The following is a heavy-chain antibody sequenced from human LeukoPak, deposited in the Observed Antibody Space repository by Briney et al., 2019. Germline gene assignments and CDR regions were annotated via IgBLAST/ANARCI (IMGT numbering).Heavy chain of an antibody. CDR2: ISYDGSNK. V-gene: IGHV3-30*18. J-gene: IGHJ2*01. CDR3: AKDLGGGSGCYDL. D-gene: IGHD6-19*01. CDR1: GFIVSGNY. Sequence: PGGSLRLSCAASGFIVSGNYLSWVRQAPGKGLEWVAIISYDGSNKYYADSVQGRFTISRDNSKNTLYLQMNSLRAEDTAVYYCAKDLGGGSGCYDLWGRGTLVTVSS.